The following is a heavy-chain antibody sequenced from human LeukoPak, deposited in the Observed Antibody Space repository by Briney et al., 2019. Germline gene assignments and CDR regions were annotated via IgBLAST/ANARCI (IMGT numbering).Heavy chain of an antibody. J-gene: IGHJ4*02. D-gene: IGHD4-17*01. Sequence: SETLSLTCTVSGGSISSYYWSWIRQPAGKGLEWIGRIYTSGSTNYNPSLKSRVTISVDTSKNQFSLKLSSVTAADTAVYYCARHAYYGDYVNEVDYWGQGTLVTVSS. CDR2: IYTSGST. CDR3: ARHAYYGDYVNEVDY. V-gene: IGHV4-4*07. CDR1: GGSISSYY.